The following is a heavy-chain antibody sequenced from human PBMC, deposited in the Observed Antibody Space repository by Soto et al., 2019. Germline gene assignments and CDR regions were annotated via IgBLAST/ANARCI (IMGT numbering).Heavy chain of an antibody. J-gene: IGHJ3*01. V-gene: IGHV1-69*13. CDR3: ARPRTSTVVIDPLEV. Sequence: ASVKVSCKGSGGTFSSYAISWGRQGPGQGVEWMGGVIPIFGKANYAQKVQGRGTITADESTSTAYMELSSLTSEDTAVYYCARPRTSTVVIDPLEVWGQGTVVFGSS. CDR2: VIPIFGKA. CDR1: GGTFSSYA. D-gene: IGHD4-17*01.